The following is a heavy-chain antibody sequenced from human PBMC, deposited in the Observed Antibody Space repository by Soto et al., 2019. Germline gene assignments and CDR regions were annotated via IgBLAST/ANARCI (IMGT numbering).Heavy chain of an antibody. J-gene: IGHJ4*02. CDR1: GFAFNSYA. CDR2: MTGGGGST. D-gene: IGHD3-22*01. Sequence: EVQLRESGGRLVQPGESLRLSCRATGFAFNSYALSWVRQAPGKGLEWVAAMTGGGGSTYYAHVVRGRFTISRDLSENTLFLQMNGLRHDASAVYFCAKDLNADNIGYYYECHYWGQGTRFIVSS. CDR3: AKDLNADNIGYYYECHY. V-gene: IGHV3-23*01.